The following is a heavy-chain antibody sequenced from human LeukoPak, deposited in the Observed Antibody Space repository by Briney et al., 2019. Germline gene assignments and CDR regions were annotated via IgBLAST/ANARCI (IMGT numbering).Heavy chain of an antibody. J-gene: IGHJ4*02. CDR2: INPNSGGT. D-gene: IGHD1-26*01. CDR3: ARDLVSIEGATRDY. V-gene: IGHV1-2*02. CDR1: GYTFTGYY. Sequence: ASVKVSCKASGYTFTGYYMHWVRQAPGQGLEWMGWINPNSGGTNYAQKFQGRVTMTRDTSISTAYMELSRLRSDDTAVYYCARDLVSIEGATRDYWGQGTLVTVSS.